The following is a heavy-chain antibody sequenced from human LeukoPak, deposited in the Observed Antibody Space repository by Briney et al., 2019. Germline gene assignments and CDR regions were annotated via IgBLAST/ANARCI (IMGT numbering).Heavy chain of an antibody. Sequence: GGSLRLSCAASGFTFNTYWMHWVRQAPGKGLVWVSRISPTGSTTSYADSVKGRFTVSRDNAKNTLYLQVNNLRAEDTAVYYCARGPSSNWSGLDFWGQGTLLTVSS. J-gene: IGHJ4*02. CDR2: ISPTGSTT. D-gene: IGHD6-13*01. V-gene: IGHV3-74*01. CDR3: ARGPSSNWSGLDF. CDR1: GFTFNTYW.